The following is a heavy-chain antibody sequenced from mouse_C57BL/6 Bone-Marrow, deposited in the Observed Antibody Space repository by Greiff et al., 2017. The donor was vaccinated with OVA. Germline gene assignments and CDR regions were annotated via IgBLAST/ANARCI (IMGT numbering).Heavy chain of an antibody. CDR2: IYPRDGST. Sequence: VQRVESDAELVKPGASVKISCKVSGYTFTDHTIHWMKQRPEQGLEWIGYIYPRDGSTKYNEKFKGKATLTADKSSSTAYMQLNSLTSEDSAVYFCARERIYYGNYFAYWGQGTLVTVSA. V-gene: IGHV1-78*01. J-gene: IGHJ3*01. CDR1: GYTFTDHT. D-gene: IGHD2-1*01. CDR3: ARERIYYGNYFAY.